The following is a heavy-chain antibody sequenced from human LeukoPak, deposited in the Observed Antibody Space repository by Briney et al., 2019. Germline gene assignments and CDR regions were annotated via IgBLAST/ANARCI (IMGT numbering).Heavy chain of an antibody. D-gene: IGHD1-26*01. CDR3: ARDRSIVGAATVGY. J-gene: IGHJ4*02. CDR2: IWYDGSNK. Sequence: GRSLRPSCAASGFTFSSYGMHWVRQAPGKGLEWVAVIWYDGSNKYYADSVKGRFTISRDNSKNTLYLQMNSLRAEDTAVYYCARDRSIVGAATVGYWGQGTLVTVSS. V-gene: IGHV3-33*01. CDR1: GFTFSSYG.